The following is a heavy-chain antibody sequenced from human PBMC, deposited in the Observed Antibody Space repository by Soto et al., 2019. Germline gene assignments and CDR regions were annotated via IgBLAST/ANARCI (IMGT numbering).Heavy chain of an antibody. D-gene: IGHD3-22*01. Sequence: GGSLRLSCAASGFTFSSYAMSWVRQAPGKGLEWVSAISGSGGSTYYADSVKGRFTISRDNSKNTLYLQMNSLRAEDTAVYYCAKDRIGHYYDSSGYYFSATYFDYWGQGTLVTVSS. CDR3: AKDRIGHYYDSSGYYFSATYFDY. J-gene: IGHJ4*02. CDR2: ISGSGGST. V-gene: IGHV3-23*01. CDR1: GFTFSSYA.